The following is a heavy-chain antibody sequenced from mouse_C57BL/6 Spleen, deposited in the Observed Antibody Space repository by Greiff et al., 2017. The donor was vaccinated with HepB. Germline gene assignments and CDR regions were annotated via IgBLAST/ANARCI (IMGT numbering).Heavy chain of an antibody. CDR2: ISDGGSYT. J-gene: IGHJ4*01. D-gene: IGHD3-2*02. CDR1: GFTFSSYA. Sequence: EVHLVESGGGLVKPGGSLKLSCAASGFTFSSYAMSWVRQTPEKRLEWVATISDGGSYTYYPDNVKGRFTISRDNAKNNLYLQMSHLKSEDTAMYYCARERGDSSGSGAMDYWGQGTSVTVSS. CDR3: ARERGDSSGSGAMDY. V-gene: IGHV5-4*01.